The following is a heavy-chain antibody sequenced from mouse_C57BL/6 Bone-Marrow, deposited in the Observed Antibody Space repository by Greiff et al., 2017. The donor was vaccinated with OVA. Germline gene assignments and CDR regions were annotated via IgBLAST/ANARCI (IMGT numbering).Heavy chain of an antibody. J-gene: IGHJ2*01. Sequence: QVQLKQPGAELVKPGASVTLSCKASGYTFTSYWMHWVKQRPGQGLEWIGMIHPNSGSTNYNEKFKGKATLTVDKSSSTAYMQLSSLTSEDSAVYYCARIEGYFDYWGQGTTLTVSS. CDR1: GYTFTSYW. CDR3: ARIEGYFDY. CDR2: IHPNSGST. V-gene: IGHV1-64*01.